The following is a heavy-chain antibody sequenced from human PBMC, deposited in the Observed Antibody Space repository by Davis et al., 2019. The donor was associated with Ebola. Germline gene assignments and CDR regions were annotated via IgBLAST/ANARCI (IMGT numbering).Heavy chain of an antibody. V-gene: IGHV4-59*08. D-gene: IGHD4-17*01. CDR3: ARSGDYVANYFDY. CDR1: GGSISSYY. CDR2: IFYSGST. Sequence: SETLSLTCTVSGGSISSYYWSWIRQPPGKGLEWIGYIFYSGSTNYSPSLKSRITISVDTSKNQFSLNLSSVTAADTAVYYCARSGDYVANYFDYWGQGTLVTVSS. J-gene: IGHJ4*02.